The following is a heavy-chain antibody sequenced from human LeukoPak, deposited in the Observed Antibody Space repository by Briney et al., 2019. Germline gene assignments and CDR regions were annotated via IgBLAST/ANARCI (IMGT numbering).Heavy chain of an antibody. CDR1: GFTFSAYA. D-gene: IGHD3-3*01. V-gene: IGHV3-23*01. Sequence: GGSLRLSCAASGFTFSAYAMSWVRQAPGKGLEWVSDISGNGGSTYYADSVKGRFTISRDNSKNTLHLQMNSLRAEDTAVYYCAKDHDFWSGYSDYWGQGTLVTVSS. J-gene: IGHJ4*02. CDR2: ISGNGGST. CDR3: AKDHDFWSGYSDY.